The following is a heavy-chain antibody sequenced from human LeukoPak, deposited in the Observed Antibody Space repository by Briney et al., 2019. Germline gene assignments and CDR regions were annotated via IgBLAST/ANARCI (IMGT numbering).Heavy chain of an antibody. CDR3: ARSRSGSYFDY. V-gene: IGHV3-48*01. CDR1: GYTFSAYS. D-gene: IGHD5-12*01. J-gene: IGHJ4*02. CDR2: ISSTSSSI. Sequence: GGSLRLSCAAPGYTFSAYSINWVRQAPGQGLEWISYISSTSSSIFYADSVKGRFTISRDNAKNSLYLQMNSLRAEDTAVYYCARSRSGSYFDYWGQGSLVTVSS.